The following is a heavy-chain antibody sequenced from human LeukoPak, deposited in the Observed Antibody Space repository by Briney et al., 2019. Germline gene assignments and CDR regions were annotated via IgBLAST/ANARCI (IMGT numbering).Heavy chain of an antibody. J-gene: IGHJ6*02. CDR2: IYSGGST. CDR3: ATYLTGTTSVKYYYGMDV. CDR1: GFTFGNAW. D-gene: IGHD1-7*01. V-gene: IGHV3-66*02. Sequence: GGSLRLSCAASGFTFGNAWMGWVRQAPGKGLEWVSVIYSGGSTYYADSVKGRFTISRDNSKNTLYLQMNSLRAEDTAVYYCATYLTGTTSVKYYYGMDVWGQGTTVTVSS.